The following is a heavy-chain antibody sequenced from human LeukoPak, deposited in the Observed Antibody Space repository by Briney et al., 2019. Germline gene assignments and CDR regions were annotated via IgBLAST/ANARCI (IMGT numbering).Heavy chain of an antibody. D-gene: IGHD2-2*01. CDR3: ARGRSHRDIVVVPAAIRALYGMDV. CDR1: GGSFSGYY. J-gene: IGHJ6*02. V-gene: IGHV4-34*01. CDR2: INHSGST. Sequence: SETLSLTCAVYGGSFSGYYWSWIRQPPGKGLEWIGEINHSGSTNYIPSLKSRVTISVDTSKNQFSLKLSSVTAADTAVYYCARGRSHRDIVVVPAAIRALYGMDVWGQGTTVTVSS.